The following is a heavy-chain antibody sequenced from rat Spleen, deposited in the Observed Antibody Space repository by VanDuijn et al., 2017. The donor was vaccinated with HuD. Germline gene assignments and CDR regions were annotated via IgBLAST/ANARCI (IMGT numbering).Heavy chain of an antibody. J-gene: IGHJ4*01. CDR2: ISTGGGNT. V-gene: IGHV5S23*01. CDR3: ARHYGGYSEYVMDA. Sequence: EVQLVESGGGLVQPGRSLKLSCAASGFTFSNYDMAWVRQAPTKGLEWVASISTGGGNTYYRDSVKGRFPISRDNAKSTLYLQMDSLRSEDTATYYCARHYGGYSEYVMDAWGQGASVTVSS. D-gene: IGHD1-11*01. CDR1: GFTFSNYD.